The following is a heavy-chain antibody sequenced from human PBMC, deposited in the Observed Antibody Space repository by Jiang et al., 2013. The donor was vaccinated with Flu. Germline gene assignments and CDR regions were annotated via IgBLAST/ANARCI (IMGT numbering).Heavy chain of an antibody. J-gene: IGHJ6*02. CDR2: VDWDDDK. CDR3: ARIRRQYGLGYQFAFDV. Sequence: KPTQTLTLTCTFSGFSLTTTGMCVSWIRQSPGKALEWLATVDWDDDKYFSPSLRTRLTISKDTAKNQVVLTMTNMDPVDTGTFYCARIRRQYGLGYQFAFDVWGQGTTVTVSS. V-gene: IGHV2-70*01. CDR1: GFSLTTTGMC. D-gene: IGHD2-2*01.